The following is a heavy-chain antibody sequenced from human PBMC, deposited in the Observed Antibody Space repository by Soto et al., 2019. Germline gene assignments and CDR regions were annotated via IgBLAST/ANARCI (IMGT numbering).Heavy chain of an antibody. V-gene: IGHV3-23*01. CDR1: GFPFTTYP. D-gene: IGHD3-22*01. Sequence: EVQLLESGGGLAQPGGSLRLSCAASGFPFTTYPMNWVRQAPGKGLEWVSGISASGGSTYYADSVKGRFSISRDNSKNTLYLQMKSLRGDDTAVYYCAKVSTRSSGRTDYFDYWGQGTLVTVSS. J-gene: IGHJ4*02. CDR3: AKVSTRSSGRTDYFDY. CDR2: ISASGGST.